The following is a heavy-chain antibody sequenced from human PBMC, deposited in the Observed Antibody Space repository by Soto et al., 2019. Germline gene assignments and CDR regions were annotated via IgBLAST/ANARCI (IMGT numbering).Heavy chain of an antibody. J-gene: IGHJ6*02. CDR2: IKFDGITA. CDR3: ARGIRNYYGADV. Sequence: EVQVVESGGGLVQPGGSLRLSCVASGFTFTAYWMHWVRQAPGQGLVWVSRIKFDGITASYADSVNGRFTISRDNAKNTVYLQMDSLRAEDTGMYYGARGIRNYYGADVWGQGTTVTVSS. CDR1: GFTFTAYW. D-gene: IGHD2-21*01. V-gene: IGHV3-74*01.